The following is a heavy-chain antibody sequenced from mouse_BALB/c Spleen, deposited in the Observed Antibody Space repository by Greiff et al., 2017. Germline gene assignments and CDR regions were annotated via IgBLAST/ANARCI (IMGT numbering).Heavy chain of an antibody. CDR2: IDPANGNT. Sequence: EVQLQQSGAELVKPGASVKLSCTASGFNIKDTYMHWVKQRPEQGLEWIGRIDPANGNTKYDPKFQGKATITADTSSNTAYLQLSSLTSEDTAVYYCARGQLGRGFAYWGQGTLVTVSA. J-gene: IGHJ3*01. CDR3: ARGQLGRGFAY. V-gene: IGHV14-3*02. D-gene: IGHD4-1*02. CDR1: GFNIKDTY.